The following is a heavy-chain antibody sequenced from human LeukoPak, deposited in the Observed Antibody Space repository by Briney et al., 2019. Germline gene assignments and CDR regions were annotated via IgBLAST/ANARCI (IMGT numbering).Heavy chain of an antibody. CDR1: GDSVSSSNYY. Sequence: PSETLSLTCTVFGDSVSSSNYYWSWIRQPPGKGLEWIGEINHSGSTNYNPSLKSRVTISVDTSKNQFSLKLSSVTAADTAVYYCARGPDWFDPWGQGTLVTVSS. V-gene: IGHV4-34*01. CDR3: ARGPDWFDP. CDR2: INHSGST. J-gene: IGHJ5*02.